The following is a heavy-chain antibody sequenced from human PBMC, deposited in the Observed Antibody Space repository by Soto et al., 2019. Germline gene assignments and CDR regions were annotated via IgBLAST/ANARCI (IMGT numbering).Heavy chain of an antibody. CDR1: GFTFGDYA. V-gene: IGHV3-49*04. Sequence: GGSLRLSCTASGFTFGDYAMSWVRQAPGKGLEWVGFIRSKAYGGTTEYAASVKGRFTISRDDSKSIAYLQMNSLKTEDTAVYYCTRDRGYSYGYTYYYYYGMDVWGQGTTVTVSS. CDR2: IRSKAYGGTT. D-gene: IGHD5-18*01. J-gene: IGHJ6*02. CDR3: TRDRGYSYGYTYYYYYGMDV.